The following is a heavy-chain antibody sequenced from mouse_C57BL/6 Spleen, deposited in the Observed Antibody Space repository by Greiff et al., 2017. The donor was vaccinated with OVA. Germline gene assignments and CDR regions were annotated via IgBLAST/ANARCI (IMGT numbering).Heavy chain of an antibody. CDR3: AEGDYGSSYYAMDY. CDR1: GFNIKDYY. D-gene: IGHD1-1*01. J-gene: IGHJ4*01. CDR2: IDPEDGET. V-gene: IGHV14-2*01. Sequence: VQLKESGAELVKPGASVKLSCTASGFNIKDYYMHWVKQRTEQGLEWIGRIDPEDGETKYAPKFQGNATITADTSSNTAYLQLSSLTSEDTAVYYCAEGDYGSSYYAMDYWGQGTSVTVSS.